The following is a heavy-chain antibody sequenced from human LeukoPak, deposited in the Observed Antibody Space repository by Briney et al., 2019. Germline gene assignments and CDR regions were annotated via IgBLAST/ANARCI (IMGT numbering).Heavy chain of an antibody. J-gene: IGHJ4*02. CDR1: GITFSRKA. Sequence: TGGSLRLSCATSGITFSRKAMSWVRQAPGKGLEWVSAISGSGDNTYYVDAVRGRFTISRDNSKNTLYLHMNTLRAEDTAAYYCAKLPDCSNDACSQGDYWGQGTLVIVSS. D-gene: IGHD2-8*01. CDR2: ISGSGDNT. V-gene: IGHV3-23*01. CDR3: AKLPDCSNDACSQGDY.